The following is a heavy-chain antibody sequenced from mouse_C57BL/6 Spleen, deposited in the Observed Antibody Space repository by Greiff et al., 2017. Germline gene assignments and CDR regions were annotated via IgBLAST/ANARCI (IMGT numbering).Heavy chain of an antibody. D-gene: IGHD2-1*01. CDR2: INYDGSST. CDR1: GFTFSDYY. CDR3: ARDQGYGNYVFFDY. Sequence: EVQLVESEGGLVQPGSSMKLSCTASGFTFSDYYMAWVRQVPEKGLEWVANINYDGSSTYYLDSLKSRFIISRDNAKNILYLQMSSLKSEDTATYYCARDQGYGNYVFFDYWGQGTTLTVSS. J-gene: IGHJ2*01. V-gene: IGHV5-16*01.